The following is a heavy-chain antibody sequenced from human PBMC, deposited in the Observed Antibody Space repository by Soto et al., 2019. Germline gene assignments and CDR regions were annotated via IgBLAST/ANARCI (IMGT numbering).Heavy chain of an antibody. V-gene: IGHV1-3*01. D-gene: IGHD3-22*01. CDR3: ARDRLRGYDSSGFYS. Sequence: GASVKVSCKASGYTFTSYDMHRVRQAPGQRLEWMGWINAGNGNTKYSQKFEDRVTMTTATSTNTVFLELRSLKSDDTAIYYCARDRLRGYDSSGFYSWGQGTMVTVSS. CDR1: GYTFTSYD. J-gene: IGHJ4*02. CDR2: INAGNGNT.